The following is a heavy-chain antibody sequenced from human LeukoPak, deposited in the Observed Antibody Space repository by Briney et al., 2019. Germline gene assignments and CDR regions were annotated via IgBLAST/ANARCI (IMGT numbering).Heavy chain of an antibody. V-gene: IGHV1-69*05. D-gene: IGHD3-10*01. CDR3: ARDSDYYSWFDP. Sequence: ASVKVSCKASGYTFTSYYMHWVRQAPGQGLEWMGGIIPIFGTANYAQKFQGRVTITTDESTSTAYMELSSLRSEDTAVYYCARDSDYYSWFDPWGQGTLVTVSS. CDR2: IIPIFGTA. J-gene: IGHJ5*02. CDR1: GYTFTSYY.